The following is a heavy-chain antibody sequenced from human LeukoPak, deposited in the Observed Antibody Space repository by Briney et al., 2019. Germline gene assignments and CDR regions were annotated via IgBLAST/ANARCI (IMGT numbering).Heavy chain of an antibody. V-gene: IGHV3-30*01. J-gene: IGHJ4*02. D-gene: IGHD3-10*01. CDR2: ISSGGTYE. CDR3: ARDSTYYYDSGSSGPHYFDN. CDR1: GFTFSTYN. Sequence: GGSLRLSCAASGFTFSTYNMNWVRQAPGKGLEWVSLISSGGTYEYYADSVKGRFTISRDNSKNTLYLQLNSLRAEDTAVYYCARDSTYYYDSGSSGPHYFDNWGQGTLVTVSS.